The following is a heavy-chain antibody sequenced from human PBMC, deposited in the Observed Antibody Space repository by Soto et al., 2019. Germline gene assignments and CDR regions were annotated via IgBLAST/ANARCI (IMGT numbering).Heavy chain of an antibody. Sequence: QVQLVESGGGVVQPGRSLRLSCAASGFTFSSYGMHWVRQAPGKGLEWVAVIWYDGSNKYYTDSVKGRFTISRDNSKNTLYLQMNSLRAEDTAVYYCARDRLEAGTGYFQHWGQGTLVTVSS. V-gene: IGHV3-33*01. CDR2: IWYDGSNK. CDR3: ARDRLEAGTGYFQH. J-gene: IGHJ1*01. CDR1: GFTFSSYG. D-gene: IGHD6-19*01.